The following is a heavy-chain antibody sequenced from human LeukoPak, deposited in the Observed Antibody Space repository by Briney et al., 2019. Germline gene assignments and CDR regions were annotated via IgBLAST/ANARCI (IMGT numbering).Heavy chain of an antibody. CDR1: GDSISDTRYF. J-gene: IGHJ4*02. D-gene: IGHD1-14*01. V-gene: IGHV4-39*07. CDR2: LYYRET. Sequence: SETLSLTCTVSGDSISDTRYFWGFIRRSPGKGLEWIVSLYYRETFYNPSLKSRLTISSDTSKNQFSLRLTSLTAADTSVYYCARGRNWNHRSHFDYWGQGTLVTVSS. CDR3: ARGRNWNHRSHFDY.